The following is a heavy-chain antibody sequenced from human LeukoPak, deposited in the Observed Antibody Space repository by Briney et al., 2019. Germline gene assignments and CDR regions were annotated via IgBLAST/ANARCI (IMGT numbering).Heavy chain of an antibody. J-gene: IGHJ6*03. V-gene: IGHV3-48*01. CDR3: ARSSPTYYYDSSGHYYYYYMDV. CDR1: GFTFSSYS. CDR2: ISSSSSTI. D-gene: IGHD3-22*01. Sequence: GGSLRLSCAASGFTFSSYSMNWVRQAPGKGLEWVSYISSSSSTIYYAHSVKGRFTISRDNAKNSLYLQMNSLRAEDTAVYYCARSSPTYYYDSSGHYYYYYMDVWGKGTTVTVSS.